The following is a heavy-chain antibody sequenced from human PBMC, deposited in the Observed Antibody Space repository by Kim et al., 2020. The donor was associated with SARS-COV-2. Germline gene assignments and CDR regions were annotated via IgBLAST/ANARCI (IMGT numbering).Heavy chain of an antibody. J-gene: IGHJ2*01. CDR2: IIPILGIA. D-gene: IGHD2-2*01. CDR3: ARRDCSSTSCYSKSHWYFDL. CDR1: GGTFSSYA. Sequence: SVKVSCKASGGTFSSYAISWARQAPGQGLEGMGRIIPILGIANYAQKFQGRVTITADKSTSTAYMELSSLRSEDTAVYYCARRDCSSTSCYSKSHWYFDLWGRGPLVTVSS. V-gene: IGHV1-69*04.